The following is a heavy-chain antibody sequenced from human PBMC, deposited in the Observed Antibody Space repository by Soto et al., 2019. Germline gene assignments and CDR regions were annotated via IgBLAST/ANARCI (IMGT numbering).Heavy chain of an antibody. D-gene: IGHD6-19*01. Sequence: LRLSCAASGFTFSSYSMNWVRQARGKGLEWVSSISSSSSYIYYADSVKGRFTISRDNAKNSLYLQMNSLRAEDTAVYYCARVESSGWYPYYYYGMDVWGQGTTVTVSS. CDR3: ARVESSGWYPYYYYGMDV. CDR2: ISSSSSYI. J-gene: IGHJ6*02. CDR1: GFTFSSYS. V-gene: IGHV3-21*01.